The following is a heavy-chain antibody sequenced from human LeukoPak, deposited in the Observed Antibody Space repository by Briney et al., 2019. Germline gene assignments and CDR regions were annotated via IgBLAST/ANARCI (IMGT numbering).Heavy chain of an antibody. V-gene: IGHV3-64*02. CDR2: ITNNGGRT. Sequence: GGSLRLSCAASGFTFSNYGMQWVRQAPGKGLEYVSAITNNGGRTYYADSVKGRFTISRDNSKNTLYLQMGSLRVEDMAVYYCARASSTGRLDYWGQGTLVTVSS. CDR3: ARASSTGRLDY. J-gene: IGHJ4*02. D-gene: IGHD6-6*01. CDR1: GFTFSNYG.